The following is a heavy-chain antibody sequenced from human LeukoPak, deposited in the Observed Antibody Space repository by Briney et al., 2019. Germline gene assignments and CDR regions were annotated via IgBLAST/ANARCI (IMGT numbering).Heavy chain of an antibody. V-gene: IGHV3-20*04. D-gene: IGHD3-3*01. J-gene: IGHJ4*02. CDR3: ARDARITIFGVVIISPFDY. Sequence: GGSLRLSCAASGFTFDDYGMSWVRQAPGKGLEGVAGINWNGGSTVYAESVKGGLTISRDNAKNSLYLQMNSLRAEDTALYYCARDARITIFGVVIISPFDYWGQGTLVTVSS. CDR2: INWNGGST. CDR1: GFTFDDYG.